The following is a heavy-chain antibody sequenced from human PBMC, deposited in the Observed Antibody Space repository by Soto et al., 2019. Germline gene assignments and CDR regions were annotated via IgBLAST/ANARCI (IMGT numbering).Heavy chain of an antibody. D-gene: IGHD6-13*01. CDR3: ARYGRRYSSSWYAGGDDAFDI. V-gene: IGHV4-39*01. Sequence: SETLSLTCTVSGGSISSSSYYWGWIRQPPGKGLEWIGSIYYSGSTYYNPSLKSRVTISVDTSKNQFSLKLSSVTAADTAVYYCARYGRRYSSSWYAGGDDAFDIWGQGTMVTVSS. J-gene: IGHJ3*02. CDR1: GGSISSSSYY. CDR2: IYYSGST.